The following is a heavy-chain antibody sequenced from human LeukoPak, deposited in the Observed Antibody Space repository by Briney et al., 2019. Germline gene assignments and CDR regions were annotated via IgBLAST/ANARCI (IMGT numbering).Heavy chain of an antibody. V-gene: IGHV4-61*02. CDR3: ARDSGGAADY. J-gene: IGHJ4*02. D-gene: IGHD3-16*01. Sequence: PSETLSLTCTVSGGSISSGSYYWSWIRQPAGKGLEWIGRIYTSGSTNYNPSLKSRVTISVDTSKNQFSLKLSSVTAADTAVYYCARDSGGAADYWGQGTPVTVSS. CDR2: IYTSGST. CDR1: GGSISSGSYY.